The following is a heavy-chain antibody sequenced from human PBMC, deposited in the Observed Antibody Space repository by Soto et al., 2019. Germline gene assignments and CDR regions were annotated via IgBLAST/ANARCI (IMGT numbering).Heavy chain of an antibody. CDR3: ARAPRGNYGYPSYFDY. D-gene: IGHD3-10*01. CDR1: GGSVHGYY. CDR2: IYYSGST. Sequence: SETLSLTCTISGGSVHGYYWSWIRQPPGKGLEWIGYIYYSGSTNYNPSLKSRVTISVDTSKNQFSLKLSSVTAADTAVYYCARAPRGNYGYPSYFDYWGQGTLVTVSS. J-gene: IGHJ4*02. V-gene: IGHV4-59*02.